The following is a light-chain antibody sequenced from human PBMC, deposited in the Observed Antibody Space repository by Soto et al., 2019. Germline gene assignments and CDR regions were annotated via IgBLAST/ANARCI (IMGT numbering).Light chain of an antibody. Sequence: SVLTQPASVSGSPGQSITISCTGTSSDVGGYNYVSWYQQHPGKAPKLMIYDVSNRPSGVSNRFSGSKSGNTASLTISGLQVEDEAAYYCSSYTSSSTYVFGTGTKVTVL. J-gene: IGLJ1*01. CDR2: DVS. CDR1: SSDVGGYNY. CDR3: SSYTSSSTYV. V-gene: IGLV2-14*03.